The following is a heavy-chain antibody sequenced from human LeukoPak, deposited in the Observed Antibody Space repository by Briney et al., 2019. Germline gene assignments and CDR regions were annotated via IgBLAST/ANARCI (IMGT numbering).Heavy chain of an antibody. CDR1: GFTFSNYN. V-gene: IGHV3-11*01. D-gene: IGHD3-9*01. J-gene: IGHJ6*02. Sequence: PGGSLRLSCAASGFTFSNYNMNWVRQAPGQGLEWDSYITNGGSTIHHADSVKGRFTISRDNAKKTLYLQLNSLRAEDTAVYYCAKSLGLTGRGVDVWGQGTTVTVSS. CDR2: ITNGGSTI. CDR3: AKSLGLTGRGVDV.